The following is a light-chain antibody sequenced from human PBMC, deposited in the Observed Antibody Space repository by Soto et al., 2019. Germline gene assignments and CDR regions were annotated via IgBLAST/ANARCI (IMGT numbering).Light chain of an antibody. J-gene: IGKJ1*01. CDR3: LQASTFPRT. CDR1: RDIGDR. Sequence: NQMTKSLSSVSASVRDRVTITCRASRDIGDRLAWFRHKPGKAPQLLIQAASTLVRETPSRFSGSGAGTDFLLTINNLQPEDFATYYCLQASTFPRTFGQGTKVDVK. V-gene: IGKV1-12*01. CDR2: AAS.